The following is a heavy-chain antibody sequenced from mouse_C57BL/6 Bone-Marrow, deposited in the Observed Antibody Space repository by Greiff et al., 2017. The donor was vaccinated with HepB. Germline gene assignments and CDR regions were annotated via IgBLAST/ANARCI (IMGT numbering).Heavy chain of an antibody. CDR3: ARHGMVTTGGFDY. D-gene: IGHD2-2*01. Sequence: EVKVVESGGGLVKPGGSLKLSCAASGFTFSSYTMSWVRQTPEKRLEWVATISGGGGNTYYPDSVKGRFTISRDNAKNTLYLQMSSLRSEDTALYYCARHGMVTTGGFDYWGQGTTLTVSS. CDR2: ISGGGGNT. CDR1: GFTFSSYT. J-gene: IGHJ2*01. V-gene: IGHV5-9*01.